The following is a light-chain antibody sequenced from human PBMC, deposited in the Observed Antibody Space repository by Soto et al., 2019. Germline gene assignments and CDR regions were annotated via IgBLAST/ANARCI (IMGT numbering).Light chain of an antibody. CDR3: QQSERTLQNT. CDR1: QSIRYY. CDR2: AAS. Sequence: DIQMTQSPSSLSASVGDRVTITCRASQSIRYYLNWYQQKTGKAPKLLIYAASSLQSGVPSRFSGSGSGTDFTLIISSLQPEDFGTYYWQQSERTLQNTVGQGTKLEIK. J-gene: IGKJ2*01. V-gene: IGKV1-39*01.